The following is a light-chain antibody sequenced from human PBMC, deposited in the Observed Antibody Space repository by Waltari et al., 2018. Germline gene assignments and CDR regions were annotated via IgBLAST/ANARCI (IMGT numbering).Light chain of an antibody. CDR3: SSYTTSNTVV. CDR2: EVN. J-gene: IGLJ2*01. Sequence: QSALTQPASVSGSPGQSITISCTGTSSDVGSYIYVSWYHQHPGKAPKCMIYEVNNRPSGVSHRFSGSKSGNTASLTISGLQPEDEADYYCSSYTTSNTVVFGGGTKLTVL. CDR1: SSDVGSYIY. V-gene: IGLV2-14*01.